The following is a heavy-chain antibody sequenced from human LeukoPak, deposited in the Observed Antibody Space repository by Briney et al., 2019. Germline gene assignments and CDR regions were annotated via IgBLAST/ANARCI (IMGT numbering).Heavy chain of an antibody. V-gene: IGHV1-2*02. CDR2: INPNSGGT. D-gene: IGHD3-22*01. J-gene: IGHJ4*02. Sequence: ASVKVSCKASGYTFTGYYMHWVRQAPGQGLEWMGWINPNSGGTNYAQKFQGRVTMTRDTSISTAYMELSRLRSGDTAVYYCARALPPYYYDSSGYCDYWGQGTLVTVSS. CDR3: ARALPPYYYDSSGYCDY. CDR1: GYTFTGYY.